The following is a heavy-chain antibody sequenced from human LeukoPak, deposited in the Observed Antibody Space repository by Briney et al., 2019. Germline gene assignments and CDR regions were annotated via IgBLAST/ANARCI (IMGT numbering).Heavy chain of an antibody. J-gene: IGHJ6*03. D-gene: IGHD3-22*01. CDR2: MNPSGST. CDR1: GGSFSGYY. CDR3: ARGRQDVTMIVVVITAVSYYLDV. V-gene: IGHV4-34*01. Sequence: SETLSLTCAVYGGSFSGYYWTWIRQTPEKGLEWIGEMNPSGSTSYNPSLKSRVTISVDTSKNQFSLKLSSVTAADTAVYYRARGRQDVTMIVVVITAVSYYLDVWGKGTTVTVS.